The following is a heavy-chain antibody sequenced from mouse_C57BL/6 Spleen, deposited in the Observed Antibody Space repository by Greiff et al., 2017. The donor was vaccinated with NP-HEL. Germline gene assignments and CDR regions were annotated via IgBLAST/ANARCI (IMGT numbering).Heavy chain of an antibody. J-gene: IGHJ4*01. CDR2: IRNKANGYTT. V-gene: IGHV7-3*01. CDR1: GFTFTDYY. D-gene: IGHD2-1*01. Sequence: KLVESGGGLVQPGGSLSLSCAASGFTFTDYYMSWVRQPPGKALEWLGFIRNKANGYTTEYSASVKGRFTISRDNSQSILYLQMNALRAEDSATYYCARYIPAYGNYGAMDYWGQGTSVTVSS. CDR3: ARYIPAYGNYGAMDY.